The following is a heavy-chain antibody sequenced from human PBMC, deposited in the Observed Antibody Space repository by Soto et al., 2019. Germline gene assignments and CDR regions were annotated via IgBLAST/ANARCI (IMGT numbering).Heavy chain of an antibody. Sequence: EVQLLASGGGLVQPGGSLRLSCAASGFTFSSYAMSWVRQAPGKGLEWVSAISGSGGSTYYADSVKGRFTISRDNSKNTLYLQMNSLRAEDTSVYYCAKVGSYSSSSWLGYWGQGTLVTVSS. CDR2: ISGSGGST. D-gene: IGHD6-6*01. V-gene: IGHV3-23*01. CDR1: GFTFSSYA. J-gene: IGHJ4*02. CDR3: AKVGSYSSSSWLGY.